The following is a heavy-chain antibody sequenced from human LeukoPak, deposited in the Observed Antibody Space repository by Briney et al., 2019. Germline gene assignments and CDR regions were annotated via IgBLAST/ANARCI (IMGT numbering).Heavy chain of an antibody. V-gene: IGHV1-46*01. CDR1: GYTFTSYY. D-gene: IGHD1-26*01. Sequence: ASVKVSCKASGYTFTSYYMHWVRQAPGQGLEWMGIINPSGGSTSYAQKFQGRVTMTRDTSTSTVYMELSSLRSEDTAVYYCARGVVGATTTEYFDYWGQGTLVTVSS. CDR3: ARGVVGATTTEYFDY. CDR2: INPSGGST. J-gene: IGHJ4*02.